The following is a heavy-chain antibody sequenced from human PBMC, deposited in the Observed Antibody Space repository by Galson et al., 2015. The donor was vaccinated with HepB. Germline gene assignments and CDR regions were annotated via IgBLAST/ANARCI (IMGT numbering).Heavy chain of an antibody. Sequence: TLSLTCTVSGASISSYYWNWIRQPPGKGLEWIGYISYSGGPNYNPSLKSRITISINTSKNQFSLNLSSVTAADTAVYYCARVYDSSSADLDYWGQGTLVTVSS. CDR2: ISYSGGP. D-gene: IGHD6-6*01. V-gene: IGHV4-59*01. J-gene: IGHJ4*02. CDR3: ARVYDSSSADLDY. CDR1: GASISSYY.